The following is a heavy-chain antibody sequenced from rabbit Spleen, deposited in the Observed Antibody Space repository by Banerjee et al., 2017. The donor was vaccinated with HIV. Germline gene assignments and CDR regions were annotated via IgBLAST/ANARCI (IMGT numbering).Heavy chain of an antibody. CDR2: IDPVFGIT. CDR1: GFDFSTYG. Sequence: QEQLVESGGGLVQPGGSLKLSCKASGFDFSTYGVSWVRQAPGKGLEWIGYIDPVFGITYYASWVNGRFTISRENAQNTVLLQMTSLTAADTATYFCARDIDWGGDLCGPGTLVTVS. J-gene: IGHJ4*01. D-gene: IGHD4-1*01. CDR3: ARDIDWGGDL. V-gene: IGHV1S47*01.